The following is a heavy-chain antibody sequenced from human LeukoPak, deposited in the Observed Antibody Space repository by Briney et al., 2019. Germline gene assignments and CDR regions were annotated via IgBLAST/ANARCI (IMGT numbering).Heavy chain of an antibody. CDR2: ISSSSSYI. CDR3: AKEGSCASHCSDWFDP. CDR1: GFTFSSYS. D-gene: IGHD2-21*02. J-gene: IGHJ5*02. V-gene: IGHV3-21*04. Sequence: GGSLRLSCAASGFTFSSYSMNWVRQAPGKGLEWVSSISSSSSYIYYADSVKGRFTISRDNAKNSLYLQMNSLRAEDTAVYYCAKEGSCASHCSDWFDPWGQGTLVTVSS.